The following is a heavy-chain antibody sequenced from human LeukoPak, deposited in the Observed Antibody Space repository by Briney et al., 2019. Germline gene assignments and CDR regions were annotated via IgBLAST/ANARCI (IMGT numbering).Heavy chain of an antibody. V-gene: IGHV3-15*01. J-gene: IGHJ4*02. CDR2: IKNKTDGGTT. CDR1: GFTFSNAW. D-gene: IGHD2-2*01. CDR3: TTEGIVVVAAAKFTYAY. Sequence: GGSLRLSCAASGFTFSNAWMTWVRQAPGKGLEWVGHIKNKTDGGTTDYAAPVKGRFTISRDDSKNTPYLQMSSLKTEDTAVYYCTTEGIVVVAAAKFTYAYWGQGTLVTVSS.